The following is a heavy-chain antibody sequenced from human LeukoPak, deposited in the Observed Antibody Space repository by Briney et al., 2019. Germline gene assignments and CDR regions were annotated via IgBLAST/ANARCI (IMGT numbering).Heavy chain of an antibody. V-gene: IGHV3-64*01. CDR1: GFTFSTYD. Sequence: GGSLRLSCAASGFTFSTYDMHWVRQAPGQGLEYVSAINSDGSSTYYANSVKGRLTISRDNSKNTLYLQMNSLRAEDTAVYYCAKDHERTGYLWFGELGAFFDYWGQGTLVTVSS. D-gene: IGHD3-10*01. J-gene: IGHJ4*02. CDR3: AKDHERTGYLWFGELGAFFDY. CDR2: INSDGSST.